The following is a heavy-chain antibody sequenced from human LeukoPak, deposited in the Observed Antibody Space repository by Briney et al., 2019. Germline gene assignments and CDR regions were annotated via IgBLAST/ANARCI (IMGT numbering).Heavy chain of an antibody. D-gene: IGHD3-10*01. CDR2: ISGSGGST. J-gene: IGHJ4*02. CDR1: GFTFSSYA. Sequence: GGSLRLSCAASGFTFSSYAMSWVRQAPGKGLEWVSAISGSGGSTYYADSVKGRFTISRDNSKNTLYLQMNSLRAEGTAVYYCAKRRADYYGSGRGLNYFDYWGQGTLVTVSS. V-gene: IGHV3-23*01. CDR3: AKRRADYYGSGRGLNYFDY.